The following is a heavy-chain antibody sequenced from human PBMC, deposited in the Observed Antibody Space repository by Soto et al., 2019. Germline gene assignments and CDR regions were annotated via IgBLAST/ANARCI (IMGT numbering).Heavy chain of an antibody. J-gene: IGHJ5*02. CDR1: GDSVSSNHAT. Sequence: PSQTLSLTCAISGDSVSSNHATWDWIRQSPSRGLEWLGRTYYRSKWYYDYALSVKSRITINPDTSKNQFSLHLNSVTPEDTAVYFCARATHGAHWFAPWGQGTLVTVSS. V-gene: IGHV6-1*01. CDR3: ARATHGAHWFAP. D-gene: IGHD2-8*01. CDR2: TYYRSKWYY.